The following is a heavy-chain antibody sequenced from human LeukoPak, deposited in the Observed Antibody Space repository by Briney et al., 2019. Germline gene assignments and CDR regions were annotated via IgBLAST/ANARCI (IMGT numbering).Heavy chain of an antibody. CDR2: IKSKTDGGTT. Sequence: GGSLRLSCAASGFTFSSYWMSWVRQAPGKGLEWVGRIKSKTDGGTTDYAAPVKGRFTISRDDSKNTLYLQMKSLRAEDTAVYYCARDTGYSDSSGYYGTNFDSWGQGTLVTVSS. CDR1: GFTFSSYW. CDR3: ARDTGYSDSSGYYGTNFDS. V-gene: IGHV3-15*01. J-gene: IGHJ4*02. D-gene: IGHD3-22*01.